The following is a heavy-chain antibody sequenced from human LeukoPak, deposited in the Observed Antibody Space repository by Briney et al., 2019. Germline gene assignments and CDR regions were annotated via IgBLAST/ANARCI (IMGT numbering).Heavy chain of an antibody. Sequence: GGSLRLSCAASGFTFSSYWMHWVRQAPGEGLVWVSRINSDGSSTSYADSVKGRFTISRDNAKNTLYLQMNSLRAEDTAVYYCARGGPHDYFDYWGQGTLVTVSS. CDR2: INSDGSST. J-gene: IGHJ4*02. CDR1: GFTFSSYW. D-gene: IGHD1-26*01. CDR3: ARGGPHDYFDY. V-gene: IGHV3-74*01.